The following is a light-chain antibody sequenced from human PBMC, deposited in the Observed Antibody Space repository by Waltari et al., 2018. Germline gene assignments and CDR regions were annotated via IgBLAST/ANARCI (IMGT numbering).Light chain of an antibody. V-gene: IGLV1-47*01. Sequence: QSVLTQSPSTSGTPGQRVTISCSGSNSNIGSNHVYWSQQPPGTAPKLLIYRSVLRPSGVPVRFAGSRSGTSASLAISGLRSEDEAHYYCFVWDDSLSGLWVFGGGTKLTVL. CDR2: RSV. J-gene: IGLJ3*02. CDR3: FVWDDSLSGLWV. CDR1: NSNIGSNH.